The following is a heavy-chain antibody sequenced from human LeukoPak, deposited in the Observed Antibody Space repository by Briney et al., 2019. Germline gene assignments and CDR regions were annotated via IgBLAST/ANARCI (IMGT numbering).Heavy chain of an antibody. V-gene: IGHV3-23*01. D-gene: IGHD5-24*01. J-gene: IGHJ4*02. CDR3: ARDVEMATIPYYFDY. Sequence: GGSLRLSCTASAISFSSYAMTWLRQAPGKGLEWVSGIHGSGGVTYYADSVKGRFTISRDNSKNSLYLHMNSLRAEDTAVYFCARDVEMATIPYYFDYWGQGTLVTVSS. CDR2: IHGSGGVT. CDR1: AISFSSYA.